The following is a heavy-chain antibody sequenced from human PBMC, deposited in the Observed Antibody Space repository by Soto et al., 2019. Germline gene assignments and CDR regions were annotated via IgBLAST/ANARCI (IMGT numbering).Heavy chain of an antibody. Sequence: QVQLVQSGAEVKKPGSSVKVSCKASGGTFSSYAISWVRQAPGQRLEWMGGIIPIFGTANYAQKFQGRDTINADESTSTAYMELSSLRSEDTAVYYCATAYYDILTGLGWGQGTLVTVSS. D-gene: IGHD3-9*01. CDR1: GGTFSSYA. CDR2: IIPIFGTA. CDR3: ATAYYDILTGLG. J-gene: IGHJ4*02. V-gene: IGHV1-69*01.